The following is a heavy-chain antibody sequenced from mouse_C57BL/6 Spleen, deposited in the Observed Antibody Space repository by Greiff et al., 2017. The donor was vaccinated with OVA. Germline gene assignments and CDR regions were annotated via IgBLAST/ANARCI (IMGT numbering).Heavy chain of an antibody. J-gene: IGHJ3*01. CDR3: ARSSQLGRFAY. V-gene: IGHV1-50*01. CDR1: GYTFTSYW. Sequence: VQLQQPGAELVKPGASVKLSCKASGYTFTSYWMQWVKQRPGQGLEWIGEIDPSDSYTNYNQKFKGKATLTVDTSSSTAYMQLSSLTSEDSAVYYCARSSQLGRFAYWGQGTLVTVSA. D-gene: IGHD4-1*02. CDR2: IDPSDSYT.